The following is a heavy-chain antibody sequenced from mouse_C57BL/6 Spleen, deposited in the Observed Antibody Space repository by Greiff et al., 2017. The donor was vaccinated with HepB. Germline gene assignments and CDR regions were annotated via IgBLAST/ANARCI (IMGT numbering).Heavy chain of an antibody. D-gene: IGHD1-1*01. CDR1: GFTFSNYW. CDR2: IRLKSDNYAT. CDR3: TVTTVVAPFAY. Sequence: SGGGLVQPGGSMKLSCVASGFTFSNYWMNWVRQSPEKGLEWVAQIRLKSDNYATHYAESVKGRFTISRDDSKSSVYLQMNNLRAEDTGIYYCTVTTVVAPFAYWGQGTLVTVSA. V-gene: IGHV6-3*01. J-gene: IGHJ3*01.